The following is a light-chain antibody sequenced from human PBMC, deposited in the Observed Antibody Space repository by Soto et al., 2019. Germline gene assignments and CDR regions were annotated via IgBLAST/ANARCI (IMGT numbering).Light chain of an antibody. V-gene: IGKV1-33*01. CDR3: QHHDNLFSIT. CDR2: DAS. CDR1: QDIANY. J-gene: IGKJ5*01. Sequence: DSHMTLSSSSRSESVVDRVTITCQPSQDIANYLNWYQQKPGKAPKLLIYDASNLQTGVPSRFSGGGSGTEFTFTISSLQPEDIATYYCQHHDNLFSITFGQGTRLEIK.